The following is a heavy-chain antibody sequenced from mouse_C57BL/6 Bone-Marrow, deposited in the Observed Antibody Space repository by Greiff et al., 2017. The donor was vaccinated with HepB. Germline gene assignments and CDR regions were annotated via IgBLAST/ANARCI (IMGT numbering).Heavy chain of an antibody. V-gene: IGHV5-16*01. D-gene: IGHD4-1*01. CDR1: GFTFSDYY. CDR2: INYDGSST. Sequence: LQQSEGGLVQPGSSMKLSCTASGFTFSDYYMAWVRQVPEKGLEWVANINYDGSSTYYLDSLKSRFIISRDNTKNILYLQMSSLKSEDTATYYCARDLGYAMDDWGKGTSVTVSS. CDR3: ARDLGYAMDD. J-gene: IGHJ4*01.